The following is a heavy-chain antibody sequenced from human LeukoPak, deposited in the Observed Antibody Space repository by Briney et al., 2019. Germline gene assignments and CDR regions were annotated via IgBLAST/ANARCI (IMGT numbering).Heavy chain of an antibody. CDR3: ARVSGYSSGWPDY. D-gene: IGHD6-25*01. CDR2: ISSNGGST. Sequence: GGSLRLSCAASGFTFSSYAMHWVRQATGKGLEYVSAISSNGGSTYYANSVKGRFTISRDNSKNTLYLQMGSLRPEDMAVYYCARVSGYSSGWPDYWGQGTLVTVSS. CDR1: GFTFSSYA. V-gene: IGHV3-64*01. J-gene: IGHJ4*02.